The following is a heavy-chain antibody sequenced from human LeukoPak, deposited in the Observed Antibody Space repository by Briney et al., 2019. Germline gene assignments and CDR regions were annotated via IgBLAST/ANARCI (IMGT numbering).Heavy chain of an antibody. V-gene: IGHV4-30-2*01. Sequence: PSETLSLTCIVSGGSVSSGGYYWSWIRQPPGKGLEWIGYISQSGSTYYNPSLKSRVTISVDRSKNHFSLKLSSVTAADTAVYFCARAYGDGDFYFDYWGQGTLVTVSS. D-gene: IGHD4-17*01. CDR1: GGSVSSGGYY. J-gene: IGHJ4*02. CDR3: ARAYGDGDFYFDY. CDR2: ISQSGST.